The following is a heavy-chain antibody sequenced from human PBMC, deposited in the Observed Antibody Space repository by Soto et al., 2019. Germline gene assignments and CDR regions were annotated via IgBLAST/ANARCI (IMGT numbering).Heavy chain of an antibody. CDR3: ARVVTIFGVVISYNCFDP. V-gene: IGHV1-69*13. CDR2: IIPIFGTA. D-gene: IGHD3-3*01. CDR1: GGTFSSYA. J-gene: IGHJ5*02. Sequence: ASVKVSCKASGGTFSSYAISWVRQAPGQGLEWMGGIIPIFGTANYAQKFQGRVTITADESTSTAYMELSSLRSEDTAVYYCARVVTIFGVVISYNCFDPGGQETLFTFSS.